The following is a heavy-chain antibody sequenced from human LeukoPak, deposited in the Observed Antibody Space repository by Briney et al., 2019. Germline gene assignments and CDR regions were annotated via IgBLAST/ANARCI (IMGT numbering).Heavy chain of an antibody. Sequence: PGGSLRLSCAAAGFTFSSYSMNWVRQAPGKGLEWVTSISSSSGNIYYADSVKGRFTIARDNAKNSLYLQMNSLSAEDTALYYCARIRYYYDSSGYYYGPFDYWGQGTLVTVSS. J-gene: IGHJ4*02. CDR2: ISSSSGNI. CDR1: GFTFSSYS. V-gene: IGHV3-21*04. CDR3: ARIRYYYDSSGYYYGPFDY. D-gene: IGHD3-22*01.